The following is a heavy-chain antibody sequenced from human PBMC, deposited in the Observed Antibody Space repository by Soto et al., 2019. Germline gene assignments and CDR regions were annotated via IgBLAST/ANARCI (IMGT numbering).Heavy chain of an antibody. Sequence: QLQLQESGPGLVKPSETLSLTCTVSGGSIGSRSYYWVWIRQPPGKGLDWVEIINYGGNTYYNPSLKSRVTISVDTSKNQFSLNLSSVTAADTAVYYCARRNYPYYFDYWGQGTLVTVSS. CDR2: INYGGNT. CDR1: GGSIGSRSYY. J-gene: IGHJ4*02. CDR3: ARRNYPYYFDY. V-gene: IGHV4-39*01. D-gene: IGHD1-7*01.